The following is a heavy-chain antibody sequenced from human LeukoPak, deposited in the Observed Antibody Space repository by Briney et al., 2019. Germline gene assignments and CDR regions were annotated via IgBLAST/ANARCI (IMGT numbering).Heavy chain of an antibody. CDR1: GFTVSTNY. Sequence: GGSLRLSCAVSGFTVSTNYMSWVRQAPGKGLEWVSVIYSGGSTYYADSVKGRFTISRDNSKNTLYLQMNSLRAEDTAVYYCARESICSSTSCSFDPWGQGTLVTVSS. V-gene: IGHV3-66*01. CDR2: IYSGGST. J-gene: IGHJ5*02. D-gene: IGHD2-2*01. CDR3: ARESICSSTSCSFDP.